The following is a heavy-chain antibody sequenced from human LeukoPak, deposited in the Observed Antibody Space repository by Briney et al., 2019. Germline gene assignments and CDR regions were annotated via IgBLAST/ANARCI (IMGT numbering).Heavy chain of an antibody. J-gene: IGHJ3*01. CDR1: GISVSNDY. CDR3: ARDRRGENDFDV. CDR2: IYADGYT. Sequence: PGGSLRLSCAASGISVSNDYMSWVRQAPGKVLEWVSAIYADGYTRDAASVKGRFSISRHNSKNTVYLQMDNLRPEDTAVYYCARDRRGENDFDVWGPGTMVTVSS. V-gene: IGHV3-53*04.